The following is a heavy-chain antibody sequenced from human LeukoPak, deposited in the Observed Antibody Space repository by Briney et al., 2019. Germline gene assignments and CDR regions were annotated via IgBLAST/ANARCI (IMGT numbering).Heavy chain of an antibody. CDR3: ARDLSITMIRGVTFDY. CDR1: GGSFSGYY. D-gene: IGHD3-10*01. CDR2: INHSGST. J-gene: IGHJ4*02. Sequence: PSETLSLTCAVYGGSFSGYYWSWIRQPPGKGLEWIGEINHSGSTNYNPSLTSRVTISIDTSKNQFSLKLSSVTAADTAVYYCARDLSITMIRGVTFDYWGQGALVTVSS. V-gene: IGHV4-34*01.